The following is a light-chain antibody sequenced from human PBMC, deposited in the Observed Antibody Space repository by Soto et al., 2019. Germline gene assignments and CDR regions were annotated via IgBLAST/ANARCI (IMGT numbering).Light chain of an antibody. Sequence: DIQMTQSPSSVSASVGDRVTITCRASHGIDNWLAWYQQKPGTAPKLLIYGASSLQNGVPLRVSGSGSGTEFTLTISSRQPEDFATDYRQHAQRFPRPVGRGTRLDIK. CDR1: HGIDNW. CDR3: QHAQRFPRP. J-gene: IGKJ5*01. CDR2: GAS. V-gene: IGKV1D-12*01.